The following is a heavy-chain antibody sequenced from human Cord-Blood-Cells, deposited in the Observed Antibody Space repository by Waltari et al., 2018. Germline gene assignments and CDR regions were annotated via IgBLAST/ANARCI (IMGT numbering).Heavy chain of an antibody. J-gene: IGHJ6*03. Sequence: QVQLQQWGAGLLKPSETLSLTCAVYGGSFSGYYWSWIRQPPGKGLEWIGEINHSGSTNYNPARKSRVTISVDTSKNQFSLKLSSVTAADTAVYYCARGVITIFGVVFYYYYMDVWGKGTTVTVSS. CDR2: INHSGST. CDR3: ARGVITIFGVVFYYYYMDV. V-gene: IGHV4-34*01. CDR1: GGSFSGYY. D-gene: IGHD3-3*01.